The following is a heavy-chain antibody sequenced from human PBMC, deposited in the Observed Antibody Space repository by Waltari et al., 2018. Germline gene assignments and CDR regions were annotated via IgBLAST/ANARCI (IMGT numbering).Heavy chain of an antibody. D-gene: IGHD3-3*01. V-gene: IGHV4-34*01. Sequence: QVQLQQWGAGLLKPSETLSLTCAVYGGSFSGYYWSWIRQPPGKGLEWIGEINHSGSPTYNPSLKSRVTISVDTSKNQFSPKLSSVTAADTAVYYCAREGKEEGKDFTPSRPADYWGQGTLVTVSS. CDR3: AREGKEEGKDFTPSRPADY. CDR2: INHSGSP. J-gene: IGHJ4*02. CDR1: GGSFSGYY.